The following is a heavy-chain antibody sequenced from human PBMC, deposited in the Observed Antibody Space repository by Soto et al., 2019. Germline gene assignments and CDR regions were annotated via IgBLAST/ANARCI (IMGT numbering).Heavy chain of an antibody. J-gene: IGHJ3*02. CDR1: GGSISSSSYY. D-gene: IGHD2-2*01. V-gene: IGHV4-39*01. CDR2: IYYSGST. CDR3: ARGVVPAAMRGVLAFDI. Sequence: SETLSLTCTVSGGSISSSSYYWGWIRQPPGKGLEWIGSIYYSGSTYYNPSLKSRVTISVDTSKNQFSLKLSSVTAADTAVYYCARGVVPAAMRGVLAFDIWGQGTMVTVSS.